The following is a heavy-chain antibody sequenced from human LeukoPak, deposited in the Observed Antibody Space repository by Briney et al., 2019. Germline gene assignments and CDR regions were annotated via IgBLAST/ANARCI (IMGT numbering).Heavy chain of an antibody. V-gene: IGHV4-34*01. CDR1: GGSFSGYY. J-gene: IGHJ6*04. Sequence: PSETLSLTCAVYGGSFSGYYWSWIRQPPGKGLEWIGEINHSGSTNYNPSLKSRVTISVDTSKNQFSLKLSSVTAADTAVYYCARVPNYYGSGSYYNPPYYYYYGMDVWGKGTTVTVSS. CDR2: INHSGST. CDR3: ARVPNYYGSGSYYNPPYYYYYGMDV. D-gene: IGHD3-10*01.